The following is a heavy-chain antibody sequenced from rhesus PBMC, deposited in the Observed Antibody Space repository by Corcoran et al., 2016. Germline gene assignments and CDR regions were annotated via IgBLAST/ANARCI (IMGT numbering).Heavy chain of an antibody. CDR2: ISGSSGST. V-gene: IGHV4-99*02. CDR1: GYSISSVYY. Sequence: QVQLQESGPGLVQPSETLSLTCAVSGYSISSVYYWGWIRQPPGKGLEYIGYISGSSGSTYYNPSLKSRVTSSKDTSKNQFSLKLSSVTAADTAVYYCARDQGEKAAAGTNYWGQGVLVTVSS. J-gene: IGHJ4*01. CDR3: ARDQGEKAAAGTNY. D-gene: IGHD6-31*01.